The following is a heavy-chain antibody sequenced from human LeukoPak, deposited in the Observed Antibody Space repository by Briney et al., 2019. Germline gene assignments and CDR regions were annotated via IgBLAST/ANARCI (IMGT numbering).Heavy chain of an antibody. Sequence: ASVKVSCKASGYTFTSYDINWVRQATGQGLEWMGWMNPNSGNTGYAQKFQGRVTITRNTSISTAYMELSSLRSEDTAVYYCARVTDTWWFDPWGQGTLVTVSS. CDR2: MNPNSGNT. V-gene: IGHV1-8*03. CDR1: GYTFTSYD. J-gene: IGHJ5*02. D-gene: IGHD3-16*01. CDR3: ARVTDTWWFDP.